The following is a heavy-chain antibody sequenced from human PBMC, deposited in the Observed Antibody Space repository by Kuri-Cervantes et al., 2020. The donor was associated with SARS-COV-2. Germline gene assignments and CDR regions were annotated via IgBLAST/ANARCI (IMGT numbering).Heavy chain of an antibody. V-gene: IGHV3-74*01. CDR1: GFTFSSYW. Sequence: GESLKISCAASGFTFSSYWMHWVRQAPGKGLVWVSRINSDGSSTSYADPVKGRFTISRDNAKNTLYLQMNSLRAEDTAVYYCARAPDYGDYYYYGMDVWGQGTTVTVSS. CDR2: INSDGSST. D-gene: IGHD4-17*01. J-gene: IGHJ6*02. CDR3: ARAPDYGDYYYYGMDV.